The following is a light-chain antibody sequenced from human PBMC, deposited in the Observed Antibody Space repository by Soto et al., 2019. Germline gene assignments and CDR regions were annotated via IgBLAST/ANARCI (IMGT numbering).Light chain of an antibody. J-gene: IGLJ2*01. CDR3: CSYAGSSTFVV. CDR2: EGS. CDR1: SSDVGSYNL. Sequence: QSALTQPASMSGSPGQSITISCTGTSSDVGSYNLVSWYQQHPGKAPKLMIYEGSKRPSGVSNRCSGYKSGNTASLTISGLQAEDEADYFCCSYAGSSTFVVFGGGTKLTVL. V-gene: IGLV2-23*03.